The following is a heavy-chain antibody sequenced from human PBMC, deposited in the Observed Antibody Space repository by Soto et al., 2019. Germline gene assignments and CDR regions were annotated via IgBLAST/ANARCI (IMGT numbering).Heavy chain of an antibody. Sequence: NPSETLSLTCRVSGAYISDFSWSWIRQPAGKGLEWIGRITINGNTQKNPSFKSRVTTSIDTSRNHFSLNLQSATAADTALYYCARETAENWTYEAHWGPGTLVTVSS. J-gene: IGHJ1*01. D-gene: IGHD1-7*01. CDR3: ARETAENWTYEAH. CDR1: GAYISDFS. CDR2: ITINGNT. V-gene: IGHV4-4*07.